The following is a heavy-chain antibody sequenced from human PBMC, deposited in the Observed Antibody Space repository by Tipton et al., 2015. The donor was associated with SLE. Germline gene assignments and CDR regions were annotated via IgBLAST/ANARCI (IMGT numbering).Heavy chain of an antibody. V-gene: IGHV3-21*03. Sequence: GSLRLSCAASGFTFSSYSMNWVRQAPGKGLEWVSSISSSDTYIYYSDSVKGRFTTFRDNAKNSLYLQMNSLRAEDTGVYYCARDHWESSSCLDYWGQGTLVTVSS. CDR2: ISSSDTYI. CDR3: ARDHWESSSCLDY. CDR1: GFTFSSYS. J-gene: IGHJ4*02. D-gene: IGHD6-13*01.